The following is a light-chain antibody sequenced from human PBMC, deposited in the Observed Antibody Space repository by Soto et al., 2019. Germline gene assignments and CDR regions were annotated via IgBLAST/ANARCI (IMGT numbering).Light chain of an antibody. Sequence: DIQMTQSPSSLSASVRSRFTISCRASRGISTSLNWYQRKPGKAPKLRIYAASNLQSGVSSRCSGRGSGTDFTLTSSSLQPEDFATYYCQQANSFPLTVGQGTKVDIK. CDR2: AAS. J-gene: IGKJ1*01. V-gene: IGKV1-39*01. CDR1: RGISTS. CDR3: QQANSFPLT.